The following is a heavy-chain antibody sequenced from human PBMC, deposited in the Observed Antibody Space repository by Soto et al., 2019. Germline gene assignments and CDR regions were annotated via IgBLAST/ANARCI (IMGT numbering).Heavy chain of an antibody. CDR2: ISAYNGNT. CDR1: GYTFTSYV. V-gene: IGHV1-18*04. D-gene: IGHD6-13*01. CDR3: ARQDSSSWYFKDAFDI. Sequence: ASVKVSCKASGYTFTSYVISWVRQAPGQGLEWMGWISAYNGNTNYAQKLQGRVTMTTDTSTSTAYMELRSLRSDDTAVYYCARQDSSSWYFKDAFDIWGQGTMVTVSS. J-gene: IGHJ3*02.